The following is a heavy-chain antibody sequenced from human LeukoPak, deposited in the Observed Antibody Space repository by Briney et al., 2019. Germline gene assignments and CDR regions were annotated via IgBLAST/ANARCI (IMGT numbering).Heavy chain of an antibody. CDR2: ISWNSGTI. D-gene: IGHD1-7*01. CDR1: GFTFDDYA. Sequence: PGGSLRLSCAASGFTFDDYAMHWVRQAPGKGLEWVSGISWNSGTIGYADSVKGRFTISRDNAKDTLYLQMNSLRAEDTAVYFCARSNWNYDYWGQGTLVTVSS. J-gene: IGHJ4*02. CDR3: ARSNWNYDY. V-gene: IGHV3-9*01.